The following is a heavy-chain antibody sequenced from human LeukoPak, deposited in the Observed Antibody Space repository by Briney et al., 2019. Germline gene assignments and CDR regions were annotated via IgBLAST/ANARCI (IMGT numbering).Heavy chain of an antibody. V-gene: IGHV1-2*02. D-gene: IGHD2-2*02. J-gene: IGHJ4*02. CDR2: INPNSGGT. CDR1: GYTFTGYY. Sequence: GASVKVSCKASGYTFTGYYMHWVRQASGQGLEWMGWINPNSGGTNYAQKFQGRVTMTRDTSISTAYMELSRLRSDDTAVYYCARAVVVVPAAIYYDSSGYLFDYWGQGTLVTVSS. CDR3: ARAVVVVPAAIYYDSSGYLFDY.